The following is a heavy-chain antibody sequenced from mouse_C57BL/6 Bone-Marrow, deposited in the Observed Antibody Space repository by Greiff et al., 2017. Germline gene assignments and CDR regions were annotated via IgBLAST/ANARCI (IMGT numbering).Heavy chain of an antibody. CDR3: ARDYYCNSYGYFDV. Sequence: DVKLVESGGGLVKPGGSLKLSCAASGFTFSDYGMHWVRQAPEKGLEWVAYISSGSSTIYYADTVKGRVNISRDNAKNTLFLQMTSLRSEDTAMYFCARDYYCNSYGYFDVWGTGTTVTVSS. J-gene: IGHJ1*03. CDR1: GFTFSDYG. V-gene: IGHV5-17*01. CDR2: ISSGSSTI. D-gene: IGHD1-1*01.